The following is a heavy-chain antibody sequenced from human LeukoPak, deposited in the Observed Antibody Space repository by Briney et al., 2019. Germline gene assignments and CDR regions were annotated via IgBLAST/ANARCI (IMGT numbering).Heavy chain of an antibody. J-gene: IGHJ4*02. Sequence: SETLSLTCTVSGGSINSYCWNWIRQPAGKGLEWIGRIYTSGTTNYNPSLKSRVTMSVDTSKNQFSLKLRSMTAADTAVYYCARATSGQFYYFDYWGQGTLVSVSS. V-gene: IGHV4-4*07. CDR1: GGSINSYC. CDR3: ARATSGQFYYFDY. D-gene: IGHD6-19*01. CDR2: IYTSGTT.